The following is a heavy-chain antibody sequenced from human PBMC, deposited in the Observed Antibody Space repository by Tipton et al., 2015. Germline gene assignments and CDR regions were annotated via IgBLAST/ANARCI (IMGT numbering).Heavy chain of an antibody. J-gene: IGHJ6*02. D-gene: IGHD3-16*01. V-gene: IGHV4-4*07. CDR3: AREPLMLGGLRYAMDV. CDR1: GASMSSSY. Sequence: TLSLTCTVSGASMSSSYWSWIRQPAGKGLEWIGRIYTSGNTMYNPSLKSRVTMSVDTTKNQFSLKVTSVTSADTAEYYCAREPLMLGGLRYAMDVWGQGTTVTVSS. CDR2: IYTSGNT.